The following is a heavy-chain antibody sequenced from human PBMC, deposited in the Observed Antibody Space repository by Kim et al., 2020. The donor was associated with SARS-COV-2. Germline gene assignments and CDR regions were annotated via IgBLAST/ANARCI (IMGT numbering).Heavy chain of an antibody. Sequence: SETLSLTCTVSGGSISSYYWSWIRQPPGKGLEWIGYIYYSGSTNYNPSLKSRVTISVDTSKNQFSLKLSSVTAADTAVYYCARVSATGTTPIHDAFDIWGQGTMGPVSS. CDR3: ARVSATGTTPIHDAFDI. V-gene: IGHV4-59*01. CDR1: GGSISSYY. CDR2: IYYSGST. J-gene: IGHJ3*02. D-gene: IGHD1-7*01.